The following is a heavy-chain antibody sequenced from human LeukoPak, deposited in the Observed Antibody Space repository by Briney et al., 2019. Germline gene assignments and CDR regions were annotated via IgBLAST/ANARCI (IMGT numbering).Heavy chain of an antibody. CDR1: GFTFSSYA. CDR3: ARITDFWSGYYKDYYYYMDV. J-gene: IGHJ6*03. V-gene: IGHV3-30-3*01. Sequence: GGSLRLSCAASGFTFSSYAMHWVRQAPGKGLEWVAVISYDGSNKYYADSVKGRFTISRDNAKNSLYLQMNSLRAEDTAVYYCARITDFWSGYYKDYYYYMDVWGKGTTVTVSS. D-gene: IGHD3-3*01. CDR2: ISYDGSNK.